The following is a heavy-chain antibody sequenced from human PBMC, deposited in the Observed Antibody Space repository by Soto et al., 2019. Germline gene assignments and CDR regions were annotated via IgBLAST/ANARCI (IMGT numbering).Heavy chain of an antibody. V-gene: IGHV3-33*01. Sequence: QVQLVESGGGVVQPGMSLRLTFAASGYTFSTYAMYWVRQAPGKGLEWVAVIWYDGSKEFYVDSVKCRFATSSDNSKKTRYLPMNSLRTEDTAMYFCARDVGPSVVTIEYWCQGTLVAVSS. CDR2: IWYDGSKE. CDR3: ARDVGPSVVTIEY. D-gene: IGHD2-15*01. J-gene: IGHJ4*01. CDR1: GYTFSTYA.